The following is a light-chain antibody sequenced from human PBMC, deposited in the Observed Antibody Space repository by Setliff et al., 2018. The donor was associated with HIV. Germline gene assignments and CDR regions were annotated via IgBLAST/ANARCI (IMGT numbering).Light chain of an antibody. V-gene: IGLV1-44*01. CDR3: TSFTSSNTDV. J-gene: IGLJ1*01. Sequence: QSVLTQPPSASGTPGQRVTISCSGSFSNIGRNTINWYQQLPGTAPKLLIYANFQRPSGVPDRFSGSKSGNTASLTLSGLQAEDEADYYCTSFTSSNTDVFGTGTKVTVL. CDR2: ANF. CDR1: FSNIGRNT.